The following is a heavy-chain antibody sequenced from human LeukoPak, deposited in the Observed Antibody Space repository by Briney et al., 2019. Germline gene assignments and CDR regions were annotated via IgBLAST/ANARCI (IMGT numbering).Heavy chain of an antibody. Sequence: SETLSLTCAVYGGSFSGYYWSWIRQPPGKGLEWIGYIYYSGSTNYNPSLKSRVTISVDTSKNQFSLKLSSVTAADTAVYYCARAPTLLLFDYWGQGTPVTVSS. CDR2: IYYSGST. CDR1: GGSFSGYY. J-gene: IGHJ4*02. CDR3: ARAPTLLLFDY. V-gene: IGHV4-59*01. D-gene: IGHD2-15*01.